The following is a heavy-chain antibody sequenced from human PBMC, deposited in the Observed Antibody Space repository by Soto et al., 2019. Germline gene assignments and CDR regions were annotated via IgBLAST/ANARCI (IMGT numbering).Heavy chain of an antibody. V-gene: IGHV4-31*03. D-gene: IGHD2-21*01. CDR1: GGSISSGGYY. J-gene: IGHJ6*02. CDR3: AASCVGCGGFNYYGLDV. Sequence: SETLSLTCSVSGGSISSGGYYWNWIRQHPGKGLEWIGYIYYSGTTYYNPSLKSRVTISVDTSKNQFSLKLSSVTAADTAVYYCAASCVGCGGFNYYGLDVWGQGTTVTVSS. CDR2: IYYSGTT.